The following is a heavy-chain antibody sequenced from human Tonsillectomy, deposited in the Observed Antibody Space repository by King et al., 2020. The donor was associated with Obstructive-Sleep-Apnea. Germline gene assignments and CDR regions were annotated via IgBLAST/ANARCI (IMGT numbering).Heavy chain of an antibody. J-gene: IGHJ4*02. CDR1: GFTFSSYS. CDR3: ASLGYCSSTSCYSRFDY. V-gene: IGHV3-21*01. D-gene: IGHD2-2*01. CDR2: ISSISSYI. Sequence: VQLVESGGGLVKPGGSLRLSCSASGFTFSSYSMNWVRQAPGKGLDGVSSISSISSYIYYADSVKGRFTISRDNAKNSLYLQMNSLRAEDTAVYYCASLGYCSSTSCYSRFDYWGQGTLVTVSS.